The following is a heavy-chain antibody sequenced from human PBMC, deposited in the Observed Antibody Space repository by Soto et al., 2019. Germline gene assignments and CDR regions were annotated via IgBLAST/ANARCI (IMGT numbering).Heavy chain of an antibody. D-gene: IGHD6-13*01. J-gene: IGHJ5*02. CDR2: ISWNSGSI. CDR1: GFTFDDYA. Sequence: GGSLRLSCAASGFTFDDYAMHWVRQAPGKGLEWVSGISWNSGSIGYADSVKDRFTISRDNAKNSLYLQMNSLRAEDTALYYCAKGDIAAAGMADWFDPWGQGTLVTVSS. V-gene: IGHV3-9*01. CDR3: AKGDIAAAGMADWFDP.